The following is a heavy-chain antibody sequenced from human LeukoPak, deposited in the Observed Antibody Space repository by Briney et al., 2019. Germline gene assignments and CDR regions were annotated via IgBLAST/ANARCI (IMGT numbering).Heavy chain of an antibody. CDR2: ISGSGDSA. Sequence: SGFTFSSFAMSWVGQAAGRGLEWVAAISGSGDSAYFADSVKGRVTISRDNSRNTLYLQMSSLRAEDTAVYFCAKDRGSGSFSGDAFDVWGQGTMVTVSS. D-gene: IGHD1-26*01. CDR1: GFTFSSFA. J-gene: IGHJ3*01. V-gene: IGHV3-23*01. CDR3: AKDRGSGSFSGDAFDV.